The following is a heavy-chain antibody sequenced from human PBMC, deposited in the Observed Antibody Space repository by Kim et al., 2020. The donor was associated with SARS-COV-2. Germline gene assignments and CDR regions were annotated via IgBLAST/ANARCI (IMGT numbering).Heavy chain of an antibody. CDR1: GGSFSGYY. V-gene: IGHV4-34*01. CDR3: ARAAAGTGYYYYYGMDV. CDR2: INHSGST. D-gene: IGHD6-13*01. J-gene: IGHJ6*02. Sequence: SETLSLTCAVYGGSFSGYYWSWIRQPPGKGLEWIGEINHSGSTNYNPSLKSRVTISVDTSKNQFSLKLSSVTAADTAVYYCARAAAGTGYYYYYGMDVWGQGTTVTVSS.